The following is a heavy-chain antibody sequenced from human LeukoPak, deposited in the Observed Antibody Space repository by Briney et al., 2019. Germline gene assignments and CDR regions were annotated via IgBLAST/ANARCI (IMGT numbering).Heavy chain of an antibody. J-gene: IGHJ3*02. D-gene: IGHD3-3*01. CDR3: ARGYDFWSGYYTKNDAFDI. Sequence: SETLSLTCTVSGGSISSGSYYWSWIRQPAGKRLEWSGRIYTSGSTNYNPSLKSRVTISVDTSKNQFSLKLSSVTAADTAVYYCARGYDFWSGYYTKNDAFDIWGQGTMVTVSS. V-gene: IGHV4-61*02. CDR2: IYTSGST. CDR1: GGSISSGSYY.